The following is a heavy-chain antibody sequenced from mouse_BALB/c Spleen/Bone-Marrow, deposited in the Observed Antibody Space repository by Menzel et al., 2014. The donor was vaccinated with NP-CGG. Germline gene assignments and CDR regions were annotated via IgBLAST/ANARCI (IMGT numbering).Heavy chain of an antibody. CDR1: GFTFSDYY. V-gene: IGHV5-4*02. Sequence: EVKLVESGGGLVKPGGSLKLSCAASGFTFSDYYLYWVRQTPEKRLEWVATISDGGSYTRYPDSVKGRFTISRDNAKNNLYLQMSSLKSEDAAMYYCTRDLGNSGTGFAYWGQGTLVTVSA. CDR2: ISDGGSYT. CDR3: TRDLGNSGTGFAY. D-gene: IGHD4-1*01. J-gene: IGHJ3*01.